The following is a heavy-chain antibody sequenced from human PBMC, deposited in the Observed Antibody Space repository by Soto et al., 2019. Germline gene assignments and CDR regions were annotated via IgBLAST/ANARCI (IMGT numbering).Heavy chain of an antibody. D-gene: IGHD1-1*01. J-gene: IGHJ4*02. CDR2: IWYDGSNK. CDR3: ARAGRLQSFDY. V-gene: IGHV3-33*01. Sequence: GGSLRLSCAASGFTFSSYGMHWVRQAPGKGLEWVAVIWYDGSNKYYADSVKGRFTISRDNSKNTLYLQMNSLRAEDTAVYYCARAGRLQSFDYWGQGTLVTVSS. CDR1: GFTFSSYG.